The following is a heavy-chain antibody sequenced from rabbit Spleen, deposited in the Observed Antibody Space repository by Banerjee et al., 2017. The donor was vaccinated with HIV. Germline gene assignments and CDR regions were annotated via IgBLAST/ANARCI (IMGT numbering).Heavy chain of an antibody. V-gene: IGHV1S47*01. J-gene: IGHJ6*01. CDR2: IYPGFGIR. Sequence: ELVESGGGLVQPGESLKLSCKASGIDFSSFGINWVRQAPGKGPEWIAYIYPGFGIRNYANSVKGRFTISSDNAQNTVFLQMTSLTASDTAKYFCARDLYSSGWGALSYGLDLWGPGTLVTVS. D-gene: IGHD4-1*01. CDR3: ARDLYSSGWGALSYGLDL. CDR1: GIDFSSFG.